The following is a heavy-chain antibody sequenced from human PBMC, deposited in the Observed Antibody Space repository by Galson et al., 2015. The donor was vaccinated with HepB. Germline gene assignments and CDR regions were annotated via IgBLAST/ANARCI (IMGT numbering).Heavy chain of an antibody. CDR3: ARLPPGGSSTSCYALDY. V-gene: IGHV3-21*01. J-gene: IGHJ4*02. CDR2: ISSSSSYI. CDR1: GFTFSSYS. Sequence: SLILSCAASGFTFSSYSMNWVRQAPGKGLEWVSSISSSSSYICYADSVKGRFTISRDNAKNSLYLQMNSLRAEDTAVYYCARLPPGGSSTSCYALDYWGQGTLVTVSS. D-gene: IGHD2-2*01.